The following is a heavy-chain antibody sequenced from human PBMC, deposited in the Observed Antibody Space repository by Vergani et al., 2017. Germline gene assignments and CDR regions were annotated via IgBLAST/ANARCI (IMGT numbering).Heavy chain of an antibody. CDR1: GGSIISSSYY. Sequence: QLHLQESGPGLVKPSETLSLTCTVSGGSIISSSYYWGWIRQPPGKGLEWIGNIYHSGGAYYNPSLKGRVTISVDTSKSQFSLEVTSVTAADTAIYFCARTESFILRYFHWALWGQGTLVTVSS. D-gene: IGHD3-9*01. V-gene: IGHV4-39*01. CDR2: IYHSGGA. J-gene: IGHJ4*02. CDR3: ARTESFILRYFHWAL.